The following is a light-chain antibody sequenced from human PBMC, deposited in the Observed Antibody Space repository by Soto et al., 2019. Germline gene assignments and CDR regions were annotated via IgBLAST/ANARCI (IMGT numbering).Light chain of an antibody. Sequence: EIVLTQSPATLSLSPGERATLSCRASQSVSSYLAWYQQKPGQAPRLLIYDASNRATGIPARFSGSGAGTDVNHTISSLVPEDSAIYYCQQRSNWPPLTFGGGTKVEIK. J-gene: IGKJ4*01. CDR2: DAS. CDR1: QSVSSY. CDR3: QQRSNWPPLT. V-gene: IGKV3-11*01.